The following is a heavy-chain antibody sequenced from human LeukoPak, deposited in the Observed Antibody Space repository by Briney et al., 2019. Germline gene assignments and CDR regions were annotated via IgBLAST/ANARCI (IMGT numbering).Heavy chain of an antibody. D-gene: IGHD3-3*01. CDR3: ARVLSPYYDFWSGYSGNDAFDI. J-gene: IGHJ3*02. CDR2: IYSGGST. V-gene: IGHV3-53*01. CDR1: GFTFSSNY. Sequence: GGSLRLSCAASGFTFSSNYMSWVRQAPGKGLEWVSVIYSGGSTYYADSVKGRFTISRDNSKNTLYLQMNSLRAEDTAVYYCARVLSPYYDFWSGYSGNDAFDIWGQGTMVTVSS.